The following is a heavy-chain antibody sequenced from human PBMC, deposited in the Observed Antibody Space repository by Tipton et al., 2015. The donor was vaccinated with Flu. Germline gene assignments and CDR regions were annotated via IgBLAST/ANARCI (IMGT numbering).Heavy chain of an antibody. D-gene: IGHD3-22*01. J-gene: IGHJ4*02. V-gene: IGHV5-51*01. CDR1: GYTFTNYW. CDR3: VRQPHVSGSGYPPEFDF. CDR2: IYPGYTET. Sequence: VQLVQSGAEVKKPGESLKISCKGSGYTFTNYWIGWVRQMPGKGLEWMGIIYPGYTETRYSPSFQGQVTISADKSISSAYLQWSSLKASDTAMYYCVRQPHVSGSGYPPEFDFWGQGTLVIVSS.